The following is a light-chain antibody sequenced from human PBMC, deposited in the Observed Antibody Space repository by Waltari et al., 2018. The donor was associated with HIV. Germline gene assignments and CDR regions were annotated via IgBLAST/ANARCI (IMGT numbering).Light chain of an antibody. CDR2: DTS. CDR3: QQRSNWPLT. CDR1: QSVYDY. Sequence: EIVMTPSPATLSLSPGERATLSCRASQSVYDYVAWYQQKPGQAPRLLIYDTSNRATGVPARFSGSGSGTDFTLTIGSLEPEDFAVYYCQQRSNWPLTFGGGTQVEIK. V-gene: IGKV3-11*01. J-gene: IGKJ4*01.